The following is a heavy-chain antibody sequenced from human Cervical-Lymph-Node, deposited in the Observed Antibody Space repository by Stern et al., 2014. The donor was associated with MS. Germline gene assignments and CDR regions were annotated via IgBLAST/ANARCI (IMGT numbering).Heavy chain of an antibody. D-gene: IGHD3-22*01. Sequence: LQLVESGAEVKKPGASVKVSCKASGYTFTSYYMHWVRQAPGQGLDWMGIINPSGGSTSYAQKFQGRVTMTRDTSTSTVYMELSSLRSEDTAVYYCARTYYDSSGYQGENYFDYWGQGTLVTVSS. CDR3: ARTYYDSSGYQGENYFDY. J-gene: IGHJ4*02. V-gene: IGHV1-46*01. CDR2: INPSGGST. CDR1: GYTFTSYY.